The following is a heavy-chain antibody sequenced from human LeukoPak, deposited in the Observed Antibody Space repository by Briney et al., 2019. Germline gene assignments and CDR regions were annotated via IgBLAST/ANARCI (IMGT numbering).Heavy chain of an antibody. CDR1: DYTLTAYG. V-gene: IGHV1-18*01. Sequence: ASVKVPRKASDYTLTAYGVTWVRQAPGQGLEWMGWISVASGNTNFAPKLQDRVTLTTDTSTNTAYMELRSLRSDDTAVYYCARTYTGYGGRYFDDWGQGTLVTVSS. CDR3: ARTYTGYGGRYFDD. D-gene: IGHD5-12*01. CDR2: ISVASGNT. J-gene: IGHJ4*02.